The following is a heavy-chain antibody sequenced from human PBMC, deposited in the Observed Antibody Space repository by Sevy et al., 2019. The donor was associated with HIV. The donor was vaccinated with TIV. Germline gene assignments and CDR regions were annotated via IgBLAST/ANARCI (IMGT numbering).Heavy chain of an antibody. Sequence: GGSLRLSCAASGFTFSSYSMNWARHAPGKGLEWVSSISSSSSYIYYADSVKGRFTISRDNAKNSLYLQMNSLRAEDTAVYYCARVHLVYFDYWGQGTLVTVSS. CDR3: ARVHLVYFDY. D-gene: IGHD2-8*02. V-gene: IGHV3-21*01. CDR2: ISSSSSYI. J-gene: IGHJ4*02. CDR1: GFTFSSYS.